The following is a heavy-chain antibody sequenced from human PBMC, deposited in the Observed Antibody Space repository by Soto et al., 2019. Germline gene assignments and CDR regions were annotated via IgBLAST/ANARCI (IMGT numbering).Heavy chain of an antibody. V-gene: IGHV1-3*01. Sequence: ASVKVSCKASGYTFTSYAMHWVRQAPGQRLEWMGWINAGNGDTKYSQKFQGRVTGTRDTSARTAYMELSSLRSEDTAVYYCARDRIVPAAPRRFDYWRQGPLVTVSS. CDR3: ARDRIVPAAPRRFDY. D-gene: IGHD2-2*01. J-gene: IGHJ4*02. CDR2: INAGNGDT. CDR1: GYTFTSYA.